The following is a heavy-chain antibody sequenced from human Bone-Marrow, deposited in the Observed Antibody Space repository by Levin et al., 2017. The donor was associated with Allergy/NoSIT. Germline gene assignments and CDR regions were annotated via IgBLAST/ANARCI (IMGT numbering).Heavy chain of an antibody. D-gene: IGHD2-2*02. V-gene: IGHV4-59*08. J-gene: IGHJ6*02. CDR3: ARQKFCSSAICYTRDYYYAMDV. Sequence: SETLSLTCTVSGGSISSYYWSWIRQPPGKGLEWIGYIYYSGNAIYNPSLKSRVTISVDTSKNQFSLKLSSVTAADTAVYYCARQKFCSSAICYTRDYYYAMDVWAQGTTVTVSS. CDR1: GGSISSYY. CDR2: IYYSGNA.